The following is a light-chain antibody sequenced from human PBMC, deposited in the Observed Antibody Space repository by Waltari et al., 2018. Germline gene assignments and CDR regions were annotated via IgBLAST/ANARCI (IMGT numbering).Light chain of an antibody. CDR1: SGPSRYA. J-gene: IGLJ3*02. CDR2: LTSDGSQ. CDR3: QTWGTGMQV. V-gene: IGLV4-69*01. Sequence: QLVLTQSPSASASLPPSVNLTCTLSSGPSRYAIAWHYPQPERGPRYVMTLTSDGSQSKGGGIPNRFSGSTCGAERYLTLYSLQSEDEADYYCQTWGTGMQVVGGGTKLTVL.